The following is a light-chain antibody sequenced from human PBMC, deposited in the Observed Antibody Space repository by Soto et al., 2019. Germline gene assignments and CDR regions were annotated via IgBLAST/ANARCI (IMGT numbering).Light chain of an antibody. J-gene: IGLJ2*01. Sequence: QLVLTQSPSASASLGASVKLTCTLNSGHSNYAIAWHQQQPEKGPRYLMKLNSDGSHSKGDGIPDRFSGSSSGAERYLTIASLQSEDEADYYCKTWGSGIRIFGGGTQLTVL. CDR3: KTWGSGIRI. CDR1: SGHSNYA. CDR2: LNSDGSH. V-gene: IGLV4-69*01.